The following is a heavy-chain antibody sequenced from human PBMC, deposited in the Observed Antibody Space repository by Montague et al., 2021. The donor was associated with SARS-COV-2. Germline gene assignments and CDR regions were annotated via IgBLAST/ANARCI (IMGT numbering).Heavy chain of an antibody. J-gene: IGHJ4*02. CDR2: IYSGGSDS. CDR1: GFTFNYYV. D-gene: IGHD1-26*01. CDR3: ARAGDSAHLYFDS. V-gene: IGHV3-23*03. Sequence: SLRLSCAASGFTFNYYVMSWVRQAPGKGLEWVSVIYSGGSDSYFADSVKGRFTVSRDNSKSTHYLHMHSLGVDDTAVYYCARAGDSAHLYFDSWGQGTLVTVSS.